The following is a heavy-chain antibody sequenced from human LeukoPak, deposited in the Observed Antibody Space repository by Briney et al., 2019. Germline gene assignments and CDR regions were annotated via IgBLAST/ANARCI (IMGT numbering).Heavy chain of an antibody. CDR3: ARHLRDSRRLDP. D-gene: IGHD2-21*01. V-gene: IGHV5-51*01. CDR1: GYTFSSYC. J-gene: IGHJ5*02. CDR2: IYPGNSET. Sequence: GESLKISCRGSGYTFSSYCIGWVRQKPGKGLEFMGLIYPGNSETRYSPSFQGQVTISADKSISTAYLQWSSLKASDTAMYYCARHLRDSRRLDPWAQGTLVTVSS.